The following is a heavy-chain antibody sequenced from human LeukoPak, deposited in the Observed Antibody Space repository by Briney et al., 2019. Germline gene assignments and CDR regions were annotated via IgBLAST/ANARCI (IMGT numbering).Heavy chain of an antibody. Sequence: GGSLRLSCAASGFTFSSYAMHWVRQAPGKGLEYVSAISSNGGSTYYANSVKGRFTISRDNSKNTLYLQMGSLRAEDMAVYYCARAAGILTGYYSDYYYYYMDVWGKGTTVTISS. CDR2: ISSNGGST. V-gene: IGHV3-64*01. CDR1: GFTFSSYA. CDR3: ARAAGILTGYYSDYYYYYMDV. J-gene: IGHJ6*03. D-gene: IGHD3-9*01.